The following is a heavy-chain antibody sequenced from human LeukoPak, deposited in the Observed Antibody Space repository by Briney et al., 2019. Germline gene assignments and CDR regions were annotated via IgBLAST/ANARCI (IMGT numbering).Heavy chain of an antibody. Sequence: PSETLSLTCAVYGGSFSGYYWSWIRQPPGKGLEWIGEINHSGSTNYNPSLKSRVTISVDTSKNQFSLKPSSVTAADTAVYYCARVPGWFDPWGQGTLVTVSS. V-gene: IGHV4-34*01. CDR3: ARVPGWFDP. CDR2: INHSGST. CDR1: GGSFSGYY. J-gene: IGHJ5*02.